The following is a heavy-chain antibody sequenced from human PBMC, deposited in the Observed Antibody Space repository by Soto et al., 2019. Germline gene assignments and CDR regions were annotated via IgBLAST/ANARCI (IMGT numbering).Heavy chain of an antibody. J-gene: IGHJ5*02. CDR1: GFSLSTSGMC. Sequence: GSGPTLVNPTQTLTLTCTFSGFSLSTSGMCVSWIRQPPGKALEWLALIDWDDDKYYSTSLKTRLTISKDSSKNQVVLTMTNMDPVDTATYYCARMIAAAGEYNWFDPWGQGTLVTVSS. V-gene: IGHV2-70*01. CDR2: IDWDDDK. CDR3: ARMIAAAGEYNWFDP. D-gene: IGHD6-13*01.